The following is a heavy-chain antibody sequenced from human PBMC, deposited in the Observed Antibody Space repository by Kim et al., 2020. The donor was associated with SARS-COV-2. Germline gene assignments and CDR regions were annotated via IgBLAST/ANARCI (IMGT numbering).Heavy chain of an antibody. J-gene: IGHJ4*02. D-gene: IGHD3-16*01. CDR2: IT. V-gene: IGHV4-59*08. Sequence: ITTYNPSLKRRVTISVDTSKNQFSLKLSSVTAADTAMYYCARHFGTYLDYWGQGTLVTVSS. CDR3: ARHFGTYLDY.